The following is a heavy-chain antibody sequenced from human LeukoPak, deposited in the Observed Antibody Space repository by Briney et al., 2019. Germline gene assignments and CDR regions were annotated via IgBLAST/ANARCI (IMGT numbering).Heavy chain of an antibody. J-gene: IGHJ4*02. V-gene: IGHV3-30*04. CDR2: ISYDGSNK. CDR3: ARDYRVRGYSYGLYDY. CDR1: GFTLSSYA. D-gene: IGHD5-18*01. Sequence: GGSLRLSCAASGFTLSSYAMHWVRQAPGKGLEWVAVISYDGSNKYYADSVKGRFTISRDNSKNTLYLQMNSLRAEDTAVYYCARDYRVRGYSYGLYDYWGQGTLVTVSS.